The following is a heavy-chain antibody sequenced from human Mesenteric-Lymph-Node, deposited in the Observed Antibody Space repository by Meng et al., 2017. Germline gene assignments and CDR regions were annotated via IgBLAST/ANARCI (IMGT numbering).Heavy chain of an antibody. V-gene: IGHV4-34*01. Sequence: QVQLRQWGAGLVEPSGTLSLICVVYGGSFSAYNWRWIRQPPGKGLEWIGEINHSGSTNYNPSLKSRVTVSVDTSKNQFSLRVSSVTAADAALYYCMSHERSGRYSTNWFDPWGQGTLVTVSS. D-gene: IGHD3-10*01. J-gene: IGHJ5*02. CDR1: GGSFSAYN. CDR2: INHSGST. CDR3: MSHERSGRYSTNWFDP.